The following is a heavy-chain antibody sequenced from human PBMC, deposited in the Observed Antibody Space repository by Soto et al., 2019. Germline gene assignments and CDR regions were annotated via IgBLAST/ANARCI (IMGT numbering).Heavy chain of an antibody. CDR2: MNPNSGNT. J-gene: IGHJ2*01. CDR1: GYTFTNYD. Sequence: QVQLVQSGAEVKKPGASVKVSCKASGYTFTNYDINWVRQATGQGLEWMGWMNPNSGNTGHAQKCQGRVPMTRNTSISTAYMELSRLRSDDTAVYYCARGRSSYGDYVNWYFDLWGRGTLVTVSS. CDR3: ARGRSSYGDYVNWYFDL. V-gene: IGHV1-8*01. D-gene: IGHD4-17*01.